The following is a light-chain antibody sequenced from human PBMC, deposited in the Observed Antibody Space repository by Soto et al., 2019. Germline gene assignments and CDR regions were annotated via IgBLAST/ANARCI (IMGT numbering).Light chain of an antibody. CDR2: YAS. Sequence: EIVMTQSPATLSVSPGERATLSCRASQSVSRTLAWYQQIPGQAPRLLISYASTRATGIPARFSGSGSGTEFTLTISSLQSEDFAVYDCQQDNTWPLTFGGGTKVEIK. CDR3: QQDNTWPLT. V-gene: IGKV3-15*01. J-gene: IGKJ4*01. CDR1: QSVSRT.